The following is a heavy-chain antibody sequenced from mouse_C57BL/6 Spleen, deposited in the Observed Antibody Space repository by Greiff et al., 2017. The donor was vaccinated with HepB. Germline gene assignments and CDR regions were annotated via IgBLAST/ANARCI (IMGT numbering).Heavy chain of an antibody. CDR2: IDPSDSYT. CDR1: GYTFTSYW. D-gene: IGHD4-1*01. V-gene: IGHV1-69*01. Sequence: QVQLQQPGAELVMPGASVKLSCKASGYTFTSYWMYWVKQRPGQGLEWIGEIDPSDSYTNYNQKFKGKSTLTVDKSSSTAYMQLSSLTSEDSAVYYCARSELGRKNAMDYWGQGTSVTVSS. J-gene: IGHJ4*01. CDR3: ARSELGRKNAMDY.